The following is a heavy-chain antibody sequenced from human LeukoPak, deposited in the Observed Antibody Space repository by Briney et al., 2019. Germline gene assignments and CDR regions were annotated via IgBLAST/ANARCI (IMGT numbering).Heavy chain of an antibody. D-gene: IGHD6-13*01. J-gene: IGHJ6*02. CDR2: INHSGST. V-gene: IGHV4-34*01. CDR3: ARIPMPSRIAAAGTLYYYYGMDV. Sequence: SESLSLTCAVYGGSFSGYYWSWIRQPPGKGLEWIGEINHSGSTNYNPSLKSRVTISVDTSKNQFSLKLSSVTAADTAVYYCARIPMPSRIAAAGTLYYYYGMDVWGQGTTVTVSS. CDR1: GGSFSGYY.